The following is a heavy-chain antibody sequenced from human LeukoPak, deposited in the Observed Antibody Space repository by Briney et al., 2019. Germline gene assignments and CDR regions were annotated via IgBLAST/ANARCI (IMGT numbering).Heavy chain of an antibody. V-gene: IGHV1-18*01. J-gene: IGHJ4*02. CDR3: ASTGYDFWSGYYETGVSTPGFDY. D-gene: IGHD3-3*01. CDR2: ISAYNGNT. Sequence: EASVKVSCKASGYTFTSYGISWVRQAPGQGLEWMGWISAYNGNTNYAQKLQGRVTMTTDTSTSTAYMELRSLRSDDTAVYYCASTGYDFWSGYYETGVSTPGFDYWGQGTLVTVSS. CDR1: GYTFTSYG.